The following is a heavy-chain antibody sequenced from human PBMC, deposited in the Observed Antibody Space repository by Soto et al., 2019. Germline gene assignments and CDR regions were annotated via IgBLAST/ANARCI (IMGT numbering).Heavy chain of an antibody. CDR3: ARDAISMVRGTNNWFDP. D-gene: IGHD3-10*01. CDR1: GFIFSDHA. CDR2: ISGNGIAT. V-gene: IGHV3-23*01. Sequence: EVQLLESGGGLVQPGGSLRLSCEAYGFIFSDHAMSWVRQAPGKGLEWVSAISGNGIATYYADSVKGRFTISRDNSKNSLYLQMNRLRADDTAVYYCARDAISMVRGTNNWFDPWGQGTLVTVSS. J-gene: IGHJ5*02.